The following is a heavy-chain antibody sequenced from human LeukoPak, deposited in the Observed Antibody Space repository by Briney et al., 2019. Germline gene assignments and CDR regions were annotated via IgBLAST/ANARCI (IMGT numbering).Heavy chain of an antibody. V-gene: IGHV1-69*05. Sequence: SVNVSCKASGGSFSSYAISWVRTAPGQGLEWMERIIPIFGTANYAQKFQGRVTITTDESTSTATMELSSLRSEDTAVYYCATIPGRRPRGVDDAFDIWGQGTMVTVSS. CDR2: IIPIFGTA. D-gene: IGHD1-26*01. CDR3: ATIPGRRPRGVDDAFDI. J-gene: IGHJ3*02. CDR1: GGSFSSYA.